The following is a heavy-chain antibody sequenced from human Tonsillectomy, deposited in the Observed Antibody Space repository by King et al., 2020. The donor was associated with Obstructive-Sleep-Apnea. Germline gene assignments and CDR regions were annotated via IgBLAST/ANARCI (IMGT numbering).Heavy chain of an antibody. V-gene: IGHV2-5*02. CDR3: AYQLWTEGFDY. CDR2: IYWDGDK. Sequence: TLKESGPTLVKPTQTLTLTCTFSGFSLTTSGVGVAWLRQPPGKALEWLALIYWDGDKRYSPSLKDRLTITRDTSKSQVVLKMTNMDPVDTATYFCAYQLWTEGFDYWGQGTLVSVSS. D-gene: IGHD3/OR15-3a*01. J-gene: IGHJ4*02. CDR1: GFSLTTSGVG.